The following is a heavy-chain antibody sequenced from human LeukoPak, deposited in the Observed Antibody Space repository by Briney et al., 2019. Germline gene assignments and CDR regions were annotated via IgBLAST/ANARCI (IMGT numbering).Heavy chain of an antibody. CDR3: ARQLGSHGDY. CDR1: GGSISSYY. V-gene: IGHV4-59*08. Sequence: SETLSLTCTVSGGSISSYYWSWIRQPPGKGLEWIGYIYYSGSTNYNPSLKSRVTISVDTSKNQFSLKLSSVTAADTAVYYCARQLGSHGDYWGQGTLVTVSS. D-gene: IGHD3-16*01. J-gene: IGHJ4*02. CDR2: IYYSGST.